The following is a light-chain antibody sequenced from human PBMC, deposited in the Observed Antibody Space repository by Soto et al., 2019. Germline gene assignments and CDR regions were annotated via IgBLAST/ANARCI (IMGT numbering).Light chain of an antibody. CDR3: CSYAGSRHV. CDR1: SSDVGSYNL. CDR2: EVS. Sequence: QSALTQPASVSGSPGQSITISCTGTSSDVGSYNLVSWYQQHPGKAPKLMIYEVSKRPSGVSNRFSGSKSGNTASLTISGLQAEDEADYYCCSYAGSRHVFGPGTKVTVL. J-gene: IGLJ1*01. V-gene: IGLV2-23*02.